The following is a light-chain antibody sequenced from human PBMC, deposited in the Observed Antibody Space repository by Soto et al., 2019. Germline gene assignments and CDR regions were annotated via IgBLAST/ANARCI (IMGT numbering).Light chain of an antibody. CDR2: WAS. Sequence: DIVMTQSPDSLAVSLGERATINCKSSQSVLYSSNNENYLAWYQQKPGQSPKLLIYWASARESGVPDRFSGSGSGTDFTLTISSLQAEDVAVYFCQQYYSIPWTFGQGTNVEIK. CDR3: QQYYSIPWT. V-gene: IGKV4-1*01. J-gene: IGKJ1*01. CDR1: QSVLYSSNNENY.